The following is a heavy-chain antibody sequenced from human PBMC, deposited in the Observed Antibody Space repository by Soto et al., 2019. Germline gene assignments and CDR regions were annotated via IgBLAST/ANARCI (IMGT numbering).Heavy chain of an antibody. CDR2: ISEDGRDR. D-gene: IGHD3-10*01. Sequence: LMESGGAVVQPGRSLRLSCATSGLVFSDFGFHWVRQAPGKGLEWVAFISEDGRDRKYADSVKGRFTISRDNSRNTFSLQMDSVRPEDTAIFYCARDHGSGFYPHSEYFDPWGRGTKVTVSS. CDR3: ARDHGSGFYPHSEYFDP. J-gene: IGHJ2*01. CDR1: GLVFSDFG. V-gene: IGHV3-30*03.